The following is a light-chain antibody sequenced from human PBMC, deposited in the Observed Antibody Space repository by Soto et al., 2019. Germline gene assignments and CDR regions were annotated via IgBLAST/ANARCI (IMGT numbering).Light chain of an antibody. CDR3: CSYAGSPYV. J-gene: IGLJ1*01. CDR2: DVT. Sequence: QSALTQPRSVSGSPGQSVAISCTGTSIDFGSFNYVSWYQQHPDKAPKLMIYDVTKRPSGFPDRFSGSKSGNTASLTISGLQAEDEADYYCCSYAGSPYVFGTGTKVTVL. V-gene: IGLV2-11*01. CDR1: SIDFGSFNY.